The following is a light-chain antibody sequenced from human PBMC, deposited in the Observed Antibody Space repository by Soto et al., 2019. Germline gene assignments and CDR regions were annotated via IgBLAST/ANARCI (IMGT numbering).Light chain of an antibody. CDR1: QGIANY. V-gene: IGKV1-27*01. J-gene: IGKJ3*01. CDR2: AVS. Sequence: DIQMTQSPSSLGASVGDRVTISCRASQGIANYLAWYQQKPGEVPKLLIFAVSTLHSGVSSRFTGSGSGTEFTLTISSLQPEDVATYYCQKYNWPPFTFGPGTKVEIK. CDR3: QKYNWPPFT.